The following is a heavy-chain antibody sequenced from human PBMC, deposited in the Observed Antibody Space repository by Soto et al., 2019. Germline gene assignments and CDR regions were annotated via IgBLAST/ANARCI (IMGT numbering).Heavy chain of an antibody. CDR2: ISAYNGNT. CDR3: ARYRYYYGSGSYYISWFDP. J-gene: IGHJ5*02. V-gene: IGHV1-18*04. D-gene: IGHD3-10*01. Sequence: ASVKVSCKTSGYTFTTYGVSWVRQAPGQGLEWMGWISAYNGNTNYAQKLQGRVTMTTDTSTSTAYMELRGLRSDDTAVYYCARYRYYYGSGSYYISWFDPWGQGTLVTVSS. CDR1: GYTFTTYG.